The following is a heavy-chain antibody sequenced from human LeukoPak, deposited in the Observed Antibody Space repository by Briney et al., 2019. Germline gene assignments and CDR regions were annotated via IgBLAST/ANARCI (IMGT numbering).Heavy chain of an antibody. J-gene: IGHJ5*02. CDR2: INHSGST. CDR3: ARAKEASFDP. Sequence: PSETLSLTCAVYGGSFSGYYWSWIRQPPGKGLEWIGEINHSGSTNYNPSLKSRVTISVDTSKNQFSLKLSSVTAADTAVYYCARAKEASFDPWGQGTLVTVSS. CDR1: GGSFSGYY. V-gene: IGHV4-34*01.